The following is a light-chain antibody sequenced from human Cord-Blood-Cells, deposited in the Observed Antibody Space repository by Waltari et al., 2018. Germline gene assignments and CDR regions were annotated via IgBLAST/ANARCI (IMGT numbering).Light chain of an antibody. CDR2: DVS. V-gene: IGLV2-14*01. CDR3: SSYTSSSTLYV. CDR1: SSDVGGYNY. Sequence: QSALTQPASVSGSPGQSITISCTGTSSDVGGYNYVSWYQQHPGKAPKLRIYDVSNRPSGVSNRCSGSKSGNTASLTISGLQAEDEADYYCSSYTSSSTLYVFGTGTKVTVL. J-gene: IGLJ1*01.